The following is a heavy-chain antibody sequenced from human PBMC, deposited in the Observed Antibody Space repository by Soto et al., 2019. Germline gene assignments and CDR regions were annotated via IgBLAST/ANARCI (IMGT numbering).Heavy chain of an antibody. J-gene: IGHJ4*02. CDR3: AKGSIEYSASGDN. Sequence: EVHLLESGGGLVQPGGSLRLSCAASGFSFHSYAMVWVRQAPGKGLEWVSVISARGGSSYFADSVKGRFTISRDNSKNGLSLEMNRLRAEDTAIYFCAKGSIEYSASGDNWGQGTLVLVSS. V-gene: IGHV3-23*01. D-gene: IGHD5-12*01. CDR1: GFSFHSYA. CDR2: ISARGGSS.